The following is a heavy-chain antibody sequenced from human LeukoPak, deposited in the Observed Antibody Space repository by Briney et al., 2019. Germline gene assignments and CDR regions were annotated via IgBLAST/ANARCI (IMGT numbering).Heavy chain of an antibody. J-gene: IGHJ5*02. D-gene: IGHD4-23*01. CDR3: ARRGYGGFLDWFDP. CDR1: GGSISSSTHY. CDR2: IYYSGST. Sequence: PSETLSLTCTVSGGSISSSTHYWVWIRQPPGKGLEWIVSIYYSGSTYYNPSLKSRVSISVDTSKNQFSLKLSSVTAADTAVYYCARRGYGGFLDWFDPWGQGILVTVSS. V-gene: IGHV4-39*01.